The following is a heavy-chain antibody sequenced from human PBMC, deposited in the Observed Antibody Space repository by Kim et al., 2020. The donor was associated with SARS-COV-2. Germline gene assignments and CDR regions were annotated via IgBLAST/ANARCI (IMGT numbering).Heavy chain of an antibody. V-gene: IGHV3-15*01. Sequence: GGSLRLSCAASGFTFSNAWMSWVRQAPGKGLEWVGRIKSKTDGGTTDYAAPVKGRFTISRDDSKNTLYLQMNSLKTEDTAVYYCTTDAPDIVVVPAAIQLGGYYYYGMDVWGQGTTVTVSS. CDR2: IKSKTDGGTT. D-gene: IGHD2-2*01. CDR3: TTDAPDIVVVPAAIQLGGYYYYGMDV. CDR1: GFTFSNAW. J-gene: IGHJ6*02.